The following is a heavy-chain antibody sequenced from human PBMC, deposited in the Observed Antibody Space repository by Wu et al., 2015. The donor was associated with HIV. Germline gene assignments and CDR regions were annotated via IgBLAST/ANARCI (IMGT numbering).Heavy chain of an antibody. V-gene: IGHV1-69*05. CDR1: GGTFSSYA. CDR3: ARDRFYGSGSYVY. Sequence: QVQLKQSGPELKKPGSSVKVSCQASGGTFSSYAFTWVRQAPGQGLEWMGGIIPPFGTPNYAQKFQGRVTLTTDESTTTIYMELSRLTSEDTALYYCARDRFYGSGSYVYWGQGTLVTVSS. CDR2: IIPPFGTP. J-gene: IGHJ4*02. D-gene: IGHD3-10*01.